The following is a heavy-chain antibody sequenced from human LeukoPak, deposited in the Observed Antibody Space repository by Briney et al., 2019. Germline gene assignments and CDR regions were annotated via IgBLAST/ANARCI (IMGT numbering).Heavy chain of an antibody. CDR2: MSSGGSST. Sequence: GGSLRLSCAVSGSTFSSYAMTWVRQAPGKGLEWVSAMSSGGSSTYYADSVKGRITISRDNSKNTLYLQMNSLRAEDTAVYYCAKARSGYDFDYWGQGTLVTVSS. J-gene: IGHJ4*02. CDR3: AKARSGYDFDY. D-gene: IGHD5-12*01. CDR1: GSTFSSYA. V-gene: IGHV3-23*01.